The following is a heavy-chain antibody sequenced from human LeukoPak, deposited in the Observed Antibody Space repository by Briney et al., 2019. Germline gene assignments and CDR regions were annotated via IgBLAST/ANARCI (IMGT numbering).Heavy chain of an antibody. CDR2: IYYSGST. J-gene: IGHJ4*02. D-gene: IGHD5-18*01. CDR1: GGSISSYY. CDR3: ARQDTAMVYFDY. V-gene: IGHV4-59*01. Sequence: SETLSLTCTVPGGSISSYYWSWIRQPPGKGLEWIGYIYYSGSTNYNPSLKNRVTISVDTSKNQFSLKLSSVTAADTAVYYCARQDTAMVYFDYWGQGTLVTVSS.